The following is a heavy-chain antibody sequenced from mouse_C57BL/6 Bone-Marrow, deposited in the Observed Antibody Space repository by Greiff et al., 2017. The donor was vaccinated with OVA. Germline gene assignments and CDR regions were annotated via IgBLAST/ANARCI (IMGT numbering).Heavy chain of an antibody. J-gene: IGHJ1*03. CDR2: IRNKANGYTT. CDR1: GFTFTDYY. D-gene: IGHD1-1*01. CDR3: ARYGDYYGSSYGYWYFDV. Sequence: EVKLMESGGGLVQPGGSLSLSCAASGFTFTDYYMSWVRQPPGKALEWLGFIRNKANGYTTEYSASVKGRFTISRDNSQSILSLQMNALRAEDSATYYCARYGDYYGSSYGYWYFDVWGTGTTVTVSS. V-gene: IGHV7-3*01.